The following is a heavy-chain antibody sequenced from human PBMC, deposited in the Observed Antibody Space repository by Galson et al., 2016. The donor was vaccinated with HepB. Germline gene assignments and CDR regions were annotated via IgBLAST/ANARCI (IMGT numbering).Heavy chain of an antibody. CDR1: GFTFSDHY. J-gene: IGHJ4*02. CDR2: TRNKANSYAT. Sequence: SLRLSCAASGFTFSDHYMAWVRQAPGKGLEWVGRTRNKANSYATEYAASVKGRFTISRDDSKNSLYLQMNSLKIEDTAVYYCARVGYCSSTTCRQAYDYWGQGTLVTVSS. V-gene: IGHV3-72*01. D-gene: IGHD2-2*01. CDR3: ARVGYCSSTTCRQAYDY.